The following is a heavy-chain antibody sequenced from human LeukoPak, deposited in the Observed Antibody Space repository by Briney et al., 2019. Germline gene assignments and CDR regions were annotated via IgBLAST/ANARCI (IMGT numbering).Heavy chain of an antibody. CDR3: ARGGGLDV. Sequence: GGSLRLSCAASGFTFNTYTMNWVRQAPGKGVGWVASINHNGNVNYYVDSVKGRFTISRDNAKNSLYLQLSNLRAAVTAVYFCARGGGLDVWGQGATVTVSS. D-gene: IGHD3-16*01. J-gene: IGHJ6*02. CDR2: INHNGNVN. CDR1: GFTFNTYT. V-gene: IGHV3-7*03.